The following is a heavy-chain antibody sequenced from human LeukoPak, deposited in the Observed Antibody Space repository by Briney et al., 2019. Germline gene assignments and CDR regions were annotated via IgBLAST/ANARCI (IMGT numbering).Heavy chain of an antibody. Sequence: ASVTVSCKASGYTFTSYGICWVRQAPGQGLEWMGWISTYNGKTNYAQKIQGRVTMTTDTSTSTAYMELRSLRSDDTAVYYCARDLPYSSSWESIDYWGQGTLVTVSS. D-gene: IGHD6-13*01. J-gene: IGHJ4*02. V-gene: IGHV1-18*01. CDR3: ARDLPYSSSWESIDY. CDR2: ISTYNGKT. CDR1: GYTFTSYG.